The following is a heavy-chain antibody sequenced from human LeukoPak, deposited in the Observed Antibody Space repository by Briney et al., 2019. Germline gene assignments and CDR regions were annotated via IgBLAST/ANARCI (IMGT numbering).Heavy chain of an antibody. Sequence: GGSLRLSCAAWGFIVNSNYMIGVRQAPGKGLEEGSVIYSDGTTDYADSVKGRFTVSRDTYKNSVFLQMNSLRAEDTAVFYCSRDLEDTSKGCCAFDIWGQGTMVTVSS. CDR3: SRDLEDTSKGCCAFDI. CDR2: IYSDGTT. CDR1: GFIVNSNY. D-gene: IGHD5-18*01. J-gene: IGHJ3*02. V-gene: IGHV3-66*01.